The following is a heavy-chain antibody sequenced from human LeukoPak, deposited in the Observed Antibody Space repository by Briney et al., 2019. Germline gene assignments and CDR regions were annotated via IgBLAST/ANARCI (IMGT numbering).Heavy chain of an antibody. CDR3: ARDYGDYAVYFDY. CDR1: GFTFSSYS. V-gene: IGHV3-21*01. CDR2: ISSSSSYI. D-gene: IGHD4-17*01. Sequence: PGGSLRLSCAASGFTFSSYSMNWVRQAPGKGLEWISSISSSSSYIYYADSVKGRFTISRDNAKNSLYLQMNSLRAEDTAVYHCARDYGDYAVYFDYWGQGTLVTVSS. J-gene: IGHJ4*02.